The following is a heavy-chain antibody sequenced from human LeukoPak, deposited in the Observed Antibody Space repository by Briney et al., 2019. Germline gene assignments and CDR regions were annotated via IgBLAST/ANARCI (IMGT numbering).Heavy chain of an antibody. D-gene: IGHD5-24*01. J-gene: IGHJ4*02. CDR2: ISGSGGSI. CDR3: AKGGDGYNYYFDY. Sequence: GGSLRLSCTASGFTFGDYAMSWVRQAPGKGLEWVSGISGSGGSIRYADSVKGRFIISRDNSKNTLYLQMNSLRAEDTAVYYCAKGGDGYNYYFDYWGQETLVTVSS. V-gene: IGHV3-23*01. CDR1: GFTFGDYA.